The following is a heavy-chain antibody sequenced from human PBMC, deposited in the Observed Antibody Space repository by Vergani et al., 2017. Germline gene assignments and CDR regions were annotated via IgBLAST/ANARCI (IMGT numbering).Heavy chain of an antibody. J-gene: IGHJ5*02. V-gene: IGHV4-59*02. CDR3: AGDTHSWPRADR. CDR1: VVSVTDYN. Sequence: QAQLQESGPGLVKPSETLSLTCHVFVVSVTDYNCNWIRQAPVKGLECIGSLSTTGGATHASHNPSLKSRVSISVDTSKSQFSLRLTSVTAADSAIYYCAGDTHSWPRADRWGQGLLVSVSS. CDR2: LSTTGGA. D-gene: IGHD6-13*01.